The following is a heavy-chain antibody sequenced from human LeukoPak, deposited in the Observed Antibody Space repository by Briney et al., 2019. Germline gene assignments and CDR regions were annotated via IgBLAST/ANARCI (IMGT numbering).Heavy chain of an antibody. CDR1: GYTFTGYY. D-gene: IGHD4-17*01. V-gene: IGHV1-2*02. CDR2: INPNSGGT. Sequence: ASVKVSCKASGYTFTGYYMHWVRQAPGQGLEWMGWINPNSGGTNYAQKFQGRGTMTRDTSISTDYMELSRMRSADTAVYYFAXRGASXYXDYXXYXDXXGR. CDR3: AXRGASXYXDYXXYXDX. J-gene: IGHJ2*01.